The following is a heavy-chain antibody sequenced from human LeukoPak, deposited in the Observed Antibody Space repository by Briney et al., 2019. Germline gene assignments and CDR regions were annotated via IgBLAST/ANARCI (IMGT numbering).Heavy chain of an antibody. D-gene: IGHD2-2*01. CDR2: IYYSGST. J-gene: IGHJ4*02. V-gene: IGHV4-31*03. CDR1: GGSISSGGYY. CDR3: ARAVVVPAAIKDYFDY. Sequence: SQTLSLTCTVSGGSISSGGYYWSWIRQHPGKGLEWIGYIYYSGSTYYNPSLKSRVTTSVDTSKNQFSLKLSSVTAADTAVYYCARAVVVPAAIKDYFDYWGQGTLVTVSS.